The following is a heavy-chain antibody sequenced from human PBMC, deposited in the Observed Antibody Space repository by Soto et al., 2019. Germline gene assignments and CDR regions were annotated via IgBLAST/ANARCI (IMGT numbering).Heavy chain of an antibody. J-gene: IGHJ4*02. D-gene: IGHD5-18*01. CDR3: VSDRGYGHASVPYS. CDR2: ISDDGGLQ. CDR1: GFTFTSYG. V-gene: IGHV3-30*03. Sequence: QAHLVESGGGVVQPGRSLRLSCAASGFTFTSYGMHWVRQAPGTRLEWVAVISDDGGLQHYADSVKGRFTISRDNSKNMVLLQMNSLRAEDTAVYYCVSDRGYGHASVPYSWGQVTLVSVSS.